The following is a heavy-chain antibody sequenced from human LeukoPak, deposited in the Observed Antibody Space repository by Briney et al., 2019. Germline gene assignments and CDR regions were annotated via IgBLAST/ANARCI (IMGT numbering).Heavy chain of an antibody. CDR1: GFTFSSYS. V-gene: IGHV3-48*01. CDR2: ISSSSTI. Sequence: PGGSLRLSCAASGFTFSSYSMNWVRQAPGKGLEWVSYISSSSTIYYADSVKGRFTISRDNAKNSLYLQMNSLRAEDTAVYYCARGLIRGFDYWGQGTLVTVSS. CDR3: ARGLIRGFDY. J-gene: IGHJ4*02.